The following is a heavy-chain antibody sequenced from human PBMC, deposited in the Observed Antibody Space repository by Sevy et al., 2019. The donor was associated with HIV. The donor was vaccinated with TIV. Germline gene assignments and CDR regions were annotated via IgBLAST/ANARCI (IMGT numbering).Heavy chain of an antibody. J-gene: IGHJ6*02. CDR3: AKDINRGCDSINCYPYYYYYYGMDV. CDR2: ISWNSGSI. D-gene: IGHD2-2*01. V-gene: IGHV3-9*01. Sequence: GGSLRLSCAASGFTFHDHAMHWVRQAPGKGLEWVSGISWNSGSIGYADSVKGRFTISRDNAKNSLYLEVNSLRAEDTVLYYCAKDINRGCDSINCYPYYYYYYGMDVWGQGTTVTVSS. CDR1: GFTFHDHA.